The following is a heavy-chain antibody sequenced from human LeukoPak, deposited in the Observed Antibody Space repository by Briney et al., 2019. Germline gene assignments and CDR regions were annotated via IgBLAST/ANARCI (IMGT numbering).Heavy chain of an antibody. D-gene: IGHD2-2*01. Sequence: GDPLTLSCAVSGFTFNSYEMNWVRQAPGQGLEVVSYISSSASTIYYAESVKSRFTITRDNAKNSLHLQMNSVRAEVTAVYYCAREYCSNTSCYPMDYWGQGTLVTVSS. CDR2: ISSSASTI. CDR1: GFTFNSYE. J-gene: IGHJ4*02. V-gene: IGHV3-48*03. CDR3: AREYCSNTSCYPMDY.